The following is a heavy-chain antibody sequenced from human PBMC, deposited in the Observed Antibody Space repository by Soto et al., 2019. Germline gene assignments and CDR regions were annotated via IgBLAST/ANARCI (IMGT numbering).Heavy chain of an antibody. CDR1: GDSVSSNSAA. J-gene: IGHJ6*02. D-gene: IGHD5-12*01. V-gene: IGHV6-1*01. Sequence: SQTLSLTSAISGDSVSSNSAAWNWIRQSTSRGLKWLGRTYYRSKWYNDYAVSVKSRITINPDTSKNQFSLQLNSVTPEDTAVYYCARDLGDIVATTPTCYYGMDVWGQGTTVTVSS. CDR2: TYYRSKWYN. CDR3: ARDLGDIVATTPTCYYGMDV.